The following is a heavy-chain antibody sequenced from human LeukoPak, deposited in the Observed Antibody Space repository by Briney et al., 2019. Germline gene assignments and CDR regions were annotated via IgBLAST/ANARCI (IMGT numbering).Heavy chain of an antibody. V-gene: IGHV4-34*01. D-gene: IGHD3-10*01. Sequence: PSETLSLTCAVYGGSFSGYYWSWIRQPPGKGLEWIGEINHSGSTNYNPSLKSRVTISVDTSKNQFSLKLSSVTAAGTAVYYCARVGPMRLLWLPTYYYYYMDVWGKGTTVTVSS. CDR3: ARVGPMRLLWLPTYYYYYMDV. CDR1: GGSFSGYY. J-gene: IGHJ6*03. CDR2: INHSGST.